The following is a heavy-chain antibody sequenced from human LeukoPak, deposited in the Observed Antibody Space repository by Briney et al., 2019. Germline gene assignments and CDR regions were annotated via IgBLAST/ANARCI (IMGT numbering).Heavy chain of an antibody. D-gene: IGHD4/OR15-4a*01. CDR2: ISGSGGST. Sequence: GGSLRLSCAASGFTFSSYAMSWVRQAPGKGLEWVSAISGSGGSTYYADSVKGRFTISRDNSKNTLYLQMNSLRAEDTAVYYCAKDSPSGAMVTGYFDLWGRGTLVTVSS. V-gene: IGHV3-23*01. CDR3: AKDSPSGAMVTGYFDL. CDR1: GFTFSSYA. J-gene: IGHJ2*01.